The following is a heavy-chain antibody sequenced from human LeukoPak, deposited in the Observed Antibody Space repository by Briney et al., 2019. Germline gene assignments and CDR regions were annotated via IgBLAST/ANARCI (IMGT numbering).Heavy chain of an antibody. CDR1: GYTFTSYY. D-gene: IGHD3/OR15-3a*01. CDR2: INPSGGST. V-gene: IGHV1-46*01. CDR3: ARGGFWTPTRQYYFDY. J-gene: IGHJ4*02. Sequence: ASVKVSCKASGYTFTSYYMHWVRQAPGQGLEWMGIINPSGGSTSYAQEFQGRVTMTRDTSTSTVYMELSSLRSEDTAVYYCARGGFWTPTRQYYFDYWGQGTLVTVSS.